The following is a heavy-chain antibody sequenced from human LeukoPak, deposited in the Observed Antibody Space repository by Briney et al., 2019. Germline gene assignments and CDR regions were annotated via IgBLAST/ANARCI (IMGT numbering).Heavy chain of an antibody. CDR2: IWYDGSNK. CDR1: GFTFSTYG. CDR3: ARASGPFDV. Sequence: PGRSLRLSCAASGFTFSTYGMHWVCQAPGKGLEWVAVIWYDGSNKYYGDSVKGRFTISRDNSQDTLYLQMNSLRAEDTAVYYCARASGPFDVWGQGTMVTVSS. D-gene: IGHD3-10*01. V-gene: IGHV3-33*01. J-gene: IGHJ3*01.